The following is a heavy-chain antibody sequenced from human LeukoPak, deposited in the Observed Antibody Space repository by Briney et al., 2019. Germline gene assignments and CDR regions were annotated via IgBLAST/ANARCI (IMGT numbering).Heavy chain of an antibody. D-gene: IGHD4-17*01. CDR2: ISSTSTYM. V-gene: IGHV3-21*01. CDR3: ARRVTTFLS. CDR1: GFDLSPYT. Sequence: GGSLRLSCTASGFDLSPYTMNWVRQAPGKGLEWVASISSTSTYMYYGDSLKGRFTISRDNAKNTLYLQLDSLRAEDTATYYCARRVTTFLSGGQGTLVIVSS. J-gene: IGHJ4*02.